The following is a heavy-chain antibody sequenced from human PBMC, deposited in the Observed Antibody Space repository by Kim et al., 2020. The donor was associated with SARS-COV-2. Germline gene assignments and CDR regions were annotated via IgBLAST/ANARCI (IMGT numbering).Heavy chain of an antibody. D-gene: IGHD2-15*01. J-gene: IGHJ4*02. V-gene: IGHV4-34*01. CDR2: INHRGST. Sequence: SETLSLTCAVYGGSFSGYYWSWIRQPPGKGLEWIGEINHRGSTNYNPSLKSRVTISVDTSKNQFSLKLSSVTAADTAVYYCARGFTVAAYDYWGQGTLVTVSS. CDR1: GGSFSGYY. CDR3: ARGFTVAAYDY.